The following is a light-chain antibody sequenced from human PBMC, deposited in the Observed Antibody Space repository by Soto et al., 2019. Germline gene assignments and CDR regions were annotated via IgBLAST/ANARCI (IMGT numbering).Light chain of an antibody. CDR2: DAS. CDR3: QQFNSYPLT. CDR1: QGISSA. Sequence: AIQLTQSPSSLSASIGDRVTIACRASQGISSALAWYQQKPGTPPKLLIYDASSLQSGVPSRFSGSGSGTDFPLTISSLQPEDFATYYCQQFNSYPLTFGGGTKVEIK. J-gene: IGKJ4*01. V-gene: IGKV1-13*02.